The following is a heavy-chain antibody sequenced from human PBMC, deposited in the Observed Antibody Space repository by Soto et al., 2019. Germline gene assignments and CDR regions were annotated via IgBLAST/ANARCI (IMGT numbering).Heavy chain of an antibody. CDR2: IDNAGTDS. CDR1: GFTLSGRS. J-gene: IGHJ6*04. CDR3: ARGWFGPDV. V-gene: IGHV3-74*01. D-gene: IGHD3-10*01. Sequence: EVQLVESGGGLVQPGGSLRLSCAASGFTLSGRSMHWVRQAPGKGLVWVSGIDNAGTDSTYADSMKGRFTSSRDNGKNMLYLQMNSLRVEDTAVYYCARGWFGPDVWGKGTTVTVSS.